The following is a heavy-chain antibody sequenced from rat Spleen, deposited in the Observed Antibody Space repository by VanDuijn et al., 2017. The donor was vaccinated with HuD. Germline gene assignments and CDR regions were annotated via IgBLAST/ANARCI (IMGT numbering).Heavy chain of an antibody. V-gene: IGHV3-3*01. J-gene: IGHJ2*01. CDR3: ASLYSSYSLYYFDY. CDR1: GYSLTSSYR. D-gene: IGHD1-2*01. CDR2: INSAGTT. Sequence: EVQLQESGPGLVKPSQSLSLTCSVTGYSLTSSYRWNWIRMFPGNKLEWMGYINSAGTTNYNPYLKNRISITRDTSKNHFFLQVNSVTTEDTATYYCASLYSSYSLYYFDYWGQGVMVTVSS.